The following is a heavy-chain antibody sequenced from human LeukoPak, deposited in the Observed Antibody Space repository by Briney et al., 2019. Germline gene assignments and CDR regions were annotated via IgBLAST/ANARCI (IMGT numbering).Heavy chain of an antibody. CDR3: ARGPFIGTSPVRYYFDY. D-gene: IGHD1-1*01. CDR1: GGTCSSYA. CDR2: MNPNSGDT. J-gene: IGHJ4*02. V-gene: IGHV1-8*02. Sequence: ASVKVSCKASGGTCSSYAISWVRQAPGQGLEWMGWMNPNSGDTGYPQKFQDRVTMTRDTSTSTVYMDLSSLRSEDTAVYYCARGPFIGTSPVRYYFDYWGQGTLVTVSS.